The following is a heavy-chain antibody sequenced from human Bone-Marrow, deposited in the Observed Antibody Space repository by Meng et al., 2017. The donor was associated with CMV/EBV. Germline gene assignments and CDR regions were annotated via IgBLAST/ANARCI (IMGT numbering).Heavy chain of an antibody. CDR2: VNPNNGDT. J-gene: IGHJ5*01. CDR3: ADCSGASCYS. D-gene: IGHD2-15*01. Sequence: QGQLVQSGAEVKKPGASVKVSCKASAYTFTGYYIHWVRQAPGQGLEWMGWVNPNNGDTSYAQNFQGRVTMTRDTSITTAYMELSSLRSEDTAVYYCADCSGASCYSWGQEPWSPSPQ. CDR1: AYTFTGYY. V-gene: IGHV1-2*02.